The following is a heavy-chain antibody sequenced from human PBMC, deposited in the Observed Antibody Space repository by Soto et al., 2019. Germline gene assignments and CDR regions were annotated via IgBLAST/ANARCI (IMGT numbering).Heavy chain of an antibody. CDR2: LSYDVSNK. J-gene: IGHJ4*02. V-gene: IGHV3-30-3*01. D-gene: IGHD3-9*01. CDR1: GFTFSIYS. Sequence: PGGSLRLSCAGSGFTFSIYSMHWVRQAPGKGLEWVAVLSYDVSNKYYADSVKGRFTISRDNSKNTLYLQMNSLRADDTAVYYCARERVTGYYNVIGYWGQGTLVTVSS. CDR3: ARERVTGYYNVIGY.